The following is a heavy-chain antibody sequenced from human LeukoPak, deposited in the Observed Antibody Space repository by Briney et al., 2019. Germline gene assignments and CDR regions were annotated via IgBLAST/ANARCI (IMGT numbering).Heavy chain of an antibody. V-gene: IGHV4-4*07. J-gene: IGHJ4*02. CDR2: IYTGGIT. CDR1: GGSVRSYY. D-gene: IGHD6-19*01. Sequence: SETLSLTCTVSGGSVRSYYWSWIRQPAGEGLEWIGRIYTGGITTYSPSLQSRVTMSIDTSKNQVSLKLNSVTAADAGVYYCARDKSIAVAASRFDYWGQGALVTVSS. CDR3: ARDKSIAVAASRFDY.